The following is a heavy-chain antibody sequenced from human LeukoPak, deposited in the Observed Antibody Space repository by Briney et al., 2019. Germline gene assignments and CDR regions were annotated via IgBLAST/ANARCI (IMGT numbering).Heavy chain of an antibody. CDR2: IYYSGST. V-gene: IGHV4-30-4*08. CDR3: ASRGRYWFDP. CDR1: GGSISSGDCY. Sequence: SETLSLTCTVSGGSISSGDCYWSWIRQPPGKGLEWIGYIYYSGSTHYNPSLKSRVTISVDTSKNQFSLKLSSVTAADTAVYYCASRGRYWFDPWGQGTLVTVSS. J-gene: IGHJ5*02.